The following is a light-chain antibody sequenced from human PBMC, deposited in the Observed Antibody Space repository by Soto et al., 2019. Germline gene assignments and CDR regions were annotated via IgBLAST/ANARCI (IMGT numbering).Light chain of an antibody. CDR3: QQRSNWPIT. CDR2: DAS. CDR1: QSISNY. J-gene: IGKJ5*01. Sequence: EVVLTHSPGTLSLSPGERATLSCRASQSISNYLAWYQQKPGQAPRLLIYDASNRATGVPARFSGSGSGTDFTLTISSLDPEDFAVYYCQQRSNWPITFGQGTRLEIK. V-gene: IGKV3-11*01.